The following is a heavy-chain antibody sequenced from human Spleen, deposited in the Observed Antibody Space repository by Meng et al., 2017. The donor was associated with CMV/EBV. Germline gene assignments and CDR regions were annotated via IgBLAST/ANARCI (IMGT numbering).Heavy chain of an antibody. CDR3: AKDRLGLGDSPHY. CDR1: GYTFTGYY. D-gene: IGHD4-17*01. J-gene: IGHJ4*02. V-gene: IGHV1-2*02. Sequence: ASVKVSCKTAGYTFTGYYMHWVRQAPGQGLEWMGWINPNSGGTNYAQKFQGRVTMTTDPSTSTAYMELRSLRFDDTAVYYCAKDRLGLGDSPHYWGQGTLVTVSS. CDR2: INPNSGGT.